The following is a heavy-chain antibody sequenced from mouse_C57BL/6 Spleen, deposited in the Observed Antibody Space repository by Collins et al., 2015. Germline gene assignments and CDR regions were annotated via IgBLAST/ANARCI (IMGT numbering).Heavy chain of an antibody. CDR3: APLPRDYAMDY. CDR1: GYTFTSYW. V-gene: IGHV1-59*01. D-gene: IGHD3-1*01. CDR2: IDPSDSYT. J-gene: IGHJ4*01. Sequence: QVQLQQPGAELVRPGTSVKLSCKASGYTFTSYWMHWVKQRPGQGLEWIGVIDPSDSYTNYNQKFKGKATLTVDTSSSTAYMQLSSLTSEDSAVYYCAPLPRDYAMDYWGQGTSVTVSS.